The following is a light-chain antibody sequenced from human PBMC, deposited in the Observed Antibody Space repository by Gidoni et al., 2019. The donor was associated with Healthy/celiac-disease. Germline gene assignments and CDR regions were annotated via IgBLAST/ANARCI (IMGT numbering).Light chain of an antibody. J-gene: IGKJ1*01. V-gene: IGKV2-28*01. CDR1: QSLLHSNGYNY. CDR2: LGS. CDR3: MQALQTPLT. Sequence: DIVMTQSPLSLPVTPGEPASISCRSSQSLLHSNGYNYLDWYLQKPGQSPQLLIYLGSNRASGVPDRFRGSGSGTDFTLKISRVEAEDVGVYYCMQALQTPLTFGQXTKVEIK.